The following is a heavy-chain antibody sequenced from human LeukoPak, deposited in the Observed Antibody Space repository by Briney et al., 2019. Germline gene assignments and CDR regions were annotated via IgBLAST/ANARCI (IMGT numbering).Heavy chain of an antibody. D-gene: IGHD3-22*01. CDR3: AKGPGTYYYDSSGYYFPDY. V-gene: IGHV3-9*01. CDR2: ISWNSGSI. CDR1: GFTFDDYA. Sequence: GGSLRLSCAASGFTFDDYAMHWVRQAPGKGLEWASGISWNSGSIGYADSVKGRFTISRDNAKNSLYLQMNSLRAEDTALYYCAKGPGTYYYDSSGYYFPDYWGQGTLVTVSS. J-gene: IGHJ4*02.